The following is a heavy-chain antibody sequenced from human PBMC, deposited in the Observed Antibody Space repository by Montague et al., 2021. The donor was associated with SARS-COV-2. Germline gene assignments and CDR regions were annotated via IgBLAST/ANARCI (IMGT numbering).Heavy chain of an antibody. Sequence: PELVKPTQTLTLTCTFSGLSLTSTGVAVGWIRQPPGKALEWLALIHWDNERLYTPSLENRLTVTKDIPKKQVVLTMTDMDPVDTATYHCAAGWFYFDHWDQGIEVTVSS. CDR1: GLSLTSTGVA. CDR3: AAGWFYFDH. CDR2: IHWDNER. V-gene: IGHV2-5*02. D-gene: IGHD2-15*01. J-gene: IGHJ4*02.